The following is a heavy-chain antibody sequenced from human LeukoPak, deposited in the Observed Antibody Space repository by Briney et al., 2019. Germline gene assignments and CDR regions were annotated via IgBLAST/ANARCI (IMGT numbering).Heavy chain of an antibody. CDR1: GVSISSYY. D-gene: IGHD3-22*01. CDR3: AREATMIVVVPDDSSVGYFQH. V-gene: IGHV4-59*12. CDR2: ISYSEST. Sequence: SETLSLTCTVSGVSISSYYWSWIRQPPGKGLEWIGYISYSESTNYNPSLKSRVTISVDTSKNQFSLKLSSVTAADTAVYYCAREATMIVVVPDDSSVGYFQHWGQGTLVTVSS. J-gene: IGHJ1*01.